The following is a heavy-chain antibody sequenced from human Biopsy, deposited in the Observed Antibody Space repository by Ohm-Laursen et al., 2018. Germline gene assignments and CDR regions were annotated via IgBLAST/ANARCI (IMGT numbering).Heavy chain of an antibody. J-gene: IGHJ4*02. CDR2: INPNSGNA. D-gene: IGHD3-3*01. CDR1: GYTFAGYY. CDR3: ARVPAYPSIDGYYGLDL. V-gene: IGHV1-2*02. Sequence: ASVKVSCKASGYTFAGYYLHWVRQAPGHGLEWVGWINPNSGNANYAQSFQGRLTVTRDTSISTAYMELTSLTFDDTAIYYCARVPAYPSIDGYYGLDLWGQGTLVIVSS.